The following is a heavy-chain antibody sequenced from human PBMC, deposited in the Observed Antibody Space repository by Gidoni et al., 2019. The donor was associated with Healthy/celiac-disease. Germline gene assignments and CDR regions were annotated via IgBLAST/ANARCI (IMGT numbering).Heavy chain of an antibody. D-gene: IGHD6-13*01. CDR2: ISSSSSYT. J-gene: IGHJ4*02. Sequence: QVQLVESGGGLVKPGGSLRPPCAASGFTFRAYYMIWSRQAPGKGLEWVSYISSSSSYTNYADSVKGRFTISRDNAKNSLYLQMNSLRAEDTAVYYCARDQSFSEQLEPGIDYWGQGTLVTVSS. CDR3: ARDQSFSEQLEPGIDY. V-gene: IGHV3-11*05. CDR1: GFTFRAYY.